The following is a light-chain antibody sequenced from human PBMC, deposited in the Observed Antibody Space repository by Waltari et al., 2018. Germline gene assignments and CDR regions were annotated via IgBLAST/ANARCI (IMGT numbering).Light chain of an antibody. CDR1: VSDVGGYNC. Sequence: QSALTPPASVSGSPGQSITISCTGTVSDVGGYNCVSWYQQHPGRAPQLMIYEVSHRPSGVSNRFSASKSGNTASLTISGLQAEDEADYYCSSHTSSSSVMFGGGTKLTVL. CDR3: SSHTSSSSVM. V-gene: IGLV2-14*01. J-gene: IGLJ3*02. CDR2: EVS.